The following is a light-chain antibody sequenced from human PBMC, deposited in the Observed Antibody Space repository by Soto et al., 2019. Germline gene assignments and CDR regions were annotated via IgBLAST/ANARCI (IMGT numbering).Light chain of an antibody. CDR2: EGS. V-gene: IGLV2-23*01. CDR3: CSYAGSSTSAV. J-gene: IGLJ7*01. Sequence: QSALTQPASVSGSPGQSITISCTGTSSDVGSYNLVSWYQQHPGKAPKLMLYEGSKRPSGVSNRFSGSKSGNTASLTISGLQAEDEADYYCCSYAGSSTSAVLGGGTQLTVL. CDR1: SSDVGSYNL.